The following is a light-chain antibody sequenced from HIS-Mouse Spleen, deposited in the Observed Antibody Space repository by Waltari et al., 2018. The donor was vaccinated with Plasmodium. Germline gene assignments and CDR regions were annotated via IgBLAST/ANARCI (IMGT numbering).Light chain of an antibody. CDR2: AAS. CDR3: QQSYSTWT. CDR1: QSISSS. Sequence: DIQMTQSPSSLSASVGDRITITCRASQSISSSLNWYQQKPGKAPKLLIYAASSLQSGVPSRFSGTGSGTDVTLTISSLQPEDFATYFCQQSYSTWTFGQGTKVEIK. J-gene: IGKJ1*01. V-gene: IGKV1-39*01.